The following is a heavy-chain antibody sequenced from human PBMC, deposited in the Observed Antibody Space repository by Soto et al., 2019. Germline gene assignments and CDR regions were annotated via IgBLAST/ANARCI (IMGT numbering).Heavy chain of an antibody. J-gene: IGHJ4*01. D-gene: IGHD3-22*01. CDR3: ARGVYYYDSSGYYFPLDY. V-gene: IGHV1-18*01. CDR2: ISGYNANT. Sequence: ASVKVSCKGSGYTFNSFGISWVRQAPGQGLEWMGWISGYNANTKYAQKFQGRVTMTTDTSTSTAYMDLRSLRSDDTAVYYCARGVYYYDSSGYYFPLDYWG. CDR1: GYTFNSFG.